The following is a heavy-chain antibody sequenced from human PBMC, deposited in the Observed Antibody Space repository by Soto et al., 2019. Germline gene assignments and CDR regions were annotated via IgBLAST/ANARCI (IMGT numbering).Heavy chain of an antibody. D-gene: IGHD2-21*01. J-gene: IGHJ5*02. Sequence: ASGTLSLTCAVSGGSISSGGYSWSWIRQSPGKGLEWIGYIYHSGSTYYNPSLKSRVTISVDRSKNQFSLMLFSVTAADTAVYYCARIPGPWGQGTLVTVSS. CDR3: ARIPGP. CDR1: GGSISSGGYS. CDR2: IYHSGST. V-gene: IGHV4-30-2*06.